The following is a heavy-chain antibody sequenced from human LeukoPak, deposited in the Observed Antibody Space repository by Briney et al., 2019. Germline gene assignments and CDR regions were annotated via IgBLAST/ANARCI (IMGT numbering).Heavy chain of an antibody. CDR3: ARTIWFGELVDL. CDR2: INQDGTET. CDR1: GFTFNAFW. J-gene: IGHJ4*02. Sequence: GGSLRLSCAASGFTFNAFWMTWVRQAPGRGLEWLANINQDGTETYYVDSVKGRFTISRDNAKNSVFLQLRNLRGEDTALYYCARTIWFGELVDLWGQGALVTVSS. V-gene: IGHV3-7*01. D-gene: IGHD3-10*01.